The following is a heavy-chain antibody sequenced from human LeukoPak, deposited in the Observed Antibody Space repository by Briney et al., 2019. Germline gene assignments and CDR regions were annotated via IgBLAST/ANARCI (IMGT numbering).Heavy chain of an antibody. CDR3: ARHQGWSEYYFDY. D-gene: IGHD2-15*01. CDR2: IYYSGST. Sequence: PSETLSLTCTVSGGSISSYYWSWIRQPPGKGLEWIGYIYYSGSTNYNPSLKSRVTISVDTSKNQFSLKLSSVTAADTAVYYCARHQGWSEYYFDYWGQGTLVTVSS. V-gene: IGHV4-59*08. CDR1: GGSISSYY. J-gene: IGHJ4*02.